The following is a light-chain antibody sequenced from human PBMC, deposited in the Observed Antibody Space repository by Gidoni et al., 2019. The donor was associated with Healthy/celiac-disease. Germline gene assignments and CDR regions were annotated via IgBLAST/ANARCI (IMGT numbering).Light chain of an antibody. CDR3: QHYNNWPS. CDR1: QSSSSN. V-gene: IGKV3-15*01. CDR2: GAS. Sequence: EIVITQPPATRSVSPGERATPSCRASQSSSSNLDWYQQKPGQARRLLIYGASTRATGIPARFSGSGAGKESTLTISLLQSEDFAVYYCQHYNNWPSFGPGTKVEIK. J-gene: IGKJ3*01.